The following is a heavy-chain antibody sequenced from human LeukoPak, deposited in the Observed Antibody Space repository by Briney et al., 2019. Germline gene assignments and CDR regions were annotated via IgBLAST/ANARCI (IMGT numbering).Heavy chain of an antibody. Sequence: GASVKVSCKASGYTFTSYGISWMRQAPGQGLEWMGWISAYNGNTNYAQKLQGRVTMTTDTSTSTAYMELRSLRSDDTAVYYCARDQNRYDSSGYYYVDYWGQGTLVTVSS. CDR3: ARDQNRYDSSGYYYVDY. V-gene: IGHV1-18*01. J-gene: IGHJ4*02. D-gene: IGHD3-22*01. CDR1: GYTFTSYG. CDR2: ISAYNGNT.